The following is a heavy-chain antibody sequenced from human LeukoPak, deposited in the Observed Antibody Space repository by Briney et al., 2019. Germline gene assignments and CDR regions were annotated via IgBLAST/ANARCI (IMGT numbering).Heavy chain of an antibody. J-gene: IGHJ4*02. CDR2: IYTSGST. V-gene: IGHV4-38-2*02. CDR3: ARSGSGYLRYYFDY. D-gene: IGHD5-12*01. CDR1: GYSISSGYY. Sequence: SETLSLTCTVSGYSISSGYYWGWIRQPPGKGLEWIGRIYTSGSTNYNPSLKSRVTMSVDTSKNQFSLKLSSVTAADTAVYYCARSGSGYLRYYFDYWGQGTLVTVSS.